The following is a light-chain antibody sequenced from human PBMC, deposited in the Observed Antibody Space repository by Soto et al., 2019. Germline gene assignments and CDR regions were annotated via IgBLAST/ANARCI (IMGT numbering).Light chain of an antibody. CDR2: GAS. CDR3: QQYGSSRRLT. V-gene: IGKV3-20*01. Sequence: QPPATLSLAPGERPTLSRRAHRSASSSYLARDQHKPGQASTLLLYGASSRPTVIPDRFSSRGSGTDFTLPISRLEPEDFAVYYCQQYGSSRRLTFGGGTKVDIK. CDR1: RSASSSY. J-gene: IGKJ4*01.